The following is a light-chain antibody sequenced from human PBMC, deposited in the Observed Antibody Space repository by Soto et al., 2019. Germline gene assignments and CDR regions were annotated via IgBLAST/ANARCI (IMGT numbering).Light chain of an antibody. CDR1: QGIRTE. CDR2: AAS. J-gene: IGKJ1*01. Sequence: ATQMTQSPSSLSASVGDRVTIACRASQGIRTELGWYQQKPGEAPKLPIYAASTLQSGVPSRFSGSGSGTELTLTISSLQPEDFATYYCLQYYDYPRTFGQGTKVEMK. V-gene: IGKV1-6*01. CDR3: LQYYDYPRT.